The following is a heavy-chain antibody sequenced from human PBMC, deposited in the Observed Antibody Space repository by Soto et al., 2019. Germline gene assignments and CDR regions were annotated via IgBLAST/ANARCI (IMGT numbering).Heavy chain of an antibody. V-gene: IGHV4-59*01. D-gene: IGHD4-17*01. Sequence: LSLTCTVSGGSISSYYWSWIRQPPGKGLEWIGYIYYSGSTNYNPSLKSRVTISVDTSKNQFSLKLSSVTAADTAVYYCARDLYGDYVGVNYYYIDVWGKGTKVTGSS. CDR2: IYYSGST. CDR1: GGSISSYY. CDR3: ARDLYGDYVGVNYYYIDV. J-gene: IGHJ6*03.